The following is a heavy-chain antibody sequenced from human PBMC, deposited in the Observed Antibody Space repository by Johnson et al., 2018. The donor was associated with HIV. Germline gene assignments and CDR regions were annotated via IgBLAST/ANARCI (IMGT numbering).Heavy chain of an antibody. CDR1: GFTFSSFA. CDR2: ISSIGGST. V-gene: IGHV3-23*04. CDR3: ARDRGAVDI. J-gene: IGHJ3*02. Sequence: VQLVESGGGLVQPGGSLRLSCAASGFTFSSFAMSWVRQAPGKGLEWVSGISSIGGSTYYADSVKGRFTISRDNSKNTLYLQMNSLRAEDTAVYYCARDRGAVDIWGQGTMVTVSS.